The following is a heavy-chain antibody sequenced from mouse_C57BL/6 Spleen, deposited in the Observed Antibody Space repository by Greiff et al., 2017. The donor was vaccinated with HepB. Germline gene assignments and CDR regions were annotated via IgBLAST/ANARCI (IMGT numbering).Heavy chain of an antibody. CDR3: TPSTMVTTRFAY. CDR2: IDPENGDT. CDR1: GFNIKDDY. D-gene: IGHD2-2*01. Sequence: VQLQQSGAELVRPGASVELSCTASGFNIKDDYMHWVKQRPEQGLEWIGWIDPENGDTEYASKFQGKATITADTSSNTAYLQLSSLTSEDTAVYYCTPSTMVTTRFAYWGQGTLVTVSA. J-gene: IGHJ3*01. V-gene: IGHV14-4*01.